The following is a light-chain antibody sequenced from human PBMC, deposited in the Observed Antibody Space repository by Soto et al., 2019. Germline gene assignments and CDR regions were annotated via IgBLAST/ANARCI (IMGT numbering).Light chain of an antibody. Sequence: SYELTQPPSVSVAPGQPARIACGGNNTGSEKSVHWYQQKPGQAPVLVVYDDSDRPSGIPERFSGSNSGDTATLIISRVEAGDEADYYCQVWDRSSDHVIFGGGTKLTVL. CDR2: DDS. CDR3: QVWDRSSDHVI. CDR1: NTGSEKS. J-gene: IGLJ2*01. V-gene: IGLV3-21*02.